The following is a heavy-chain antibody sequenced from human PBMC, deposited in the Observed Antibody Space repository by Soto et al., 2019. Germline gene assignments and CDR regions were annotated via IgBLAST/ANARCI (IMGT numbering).Heavy chain of an antibody. V-gene: IGHV3-66*01. D-gene: IGHD4-17*01. CDR2: IYSGGST. J-gene: IGHJ3*02. CDR3: ARDLRTVTTWAYAFDI. CDR1: GFTVSSNY. Sequence: GGSLRLSCAASGFTVSSNYMSWVRQAPGKGLEWVSVIYSGGSTYYADSVKGRFTISRDNSKNTLYLQMNSLRAEDTAVYYCARDLRTVTTWAYAFDIWGQGTMVTVSS.